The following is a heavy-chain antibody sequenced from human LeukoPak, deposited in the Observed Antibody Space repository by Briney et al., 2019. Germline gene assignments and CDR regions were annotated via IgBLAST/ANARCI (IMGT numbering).Heavy chain of an antibody. CDR3: ARGLGYSYGYGIDY. V-gene: IGHV3-33*01. J-gene: IGHJ4*02. CDR2: IWYDGSNK. CDR1: GFPFSSYG. D-gene: IGHD5-18*01. Sequence: GESLRLSCAASGFPFSSYGMHWVRQAPGKGLEWVAIIWYDGSNKYHADSVKGRFTISRDNSKNTLYLQMNSLRAEDTALYYCARGLGYSYGYGIDYWGQGTLVTVSS.